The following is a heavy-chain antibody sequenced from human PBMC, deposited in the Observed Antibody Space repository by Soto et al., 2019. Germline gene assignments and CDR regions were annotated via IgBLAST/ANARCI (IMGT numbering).Heavy chain of an antibody. J-gene: IGHJ4*02. Sequence: QVQLVESGGGVVQPGRSLRLSCAASGFTFSSYGMHWVRQAPGKGLEWVALISSDGSNKYYADSVKGRFTISRDNSKNTLYLQMNTLRAEDTAGYYCAKVRADYYYGSGPFDDWGQGTLVTVSS. CDR3: AKVRADYYYGSGPFDD. D-gene: IGHD3-10*01. CDR2: ISSDGSNK. V-gene: IGHV3-30*18. CDR1: GFTFSSYG.